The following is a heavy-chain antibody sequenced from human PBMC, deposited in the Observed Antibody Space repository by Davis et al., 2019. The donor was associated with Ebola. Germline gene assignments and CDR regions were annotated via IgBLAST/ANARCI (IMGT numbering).Heavy chain of an antibody. Sequence: AASVKVSCKASGYTFTGYYMYWVRQAPGQGLEWMGRINPNSGGTNYAQKFQGRVTMTEDTSTDTAYMELSSLRSEDTAVYYCATTRLLWFGEWNWFDPWGQGTLVTVSS. CDR3: ATTRLLWFGEWNWFDP. CDR2: INPNSGGT. CDR1: GYTFTGYY. J-gene: IGHJ5*02. V-gene: IGHV1-2*06. D-gene: IGHD3-10*01.